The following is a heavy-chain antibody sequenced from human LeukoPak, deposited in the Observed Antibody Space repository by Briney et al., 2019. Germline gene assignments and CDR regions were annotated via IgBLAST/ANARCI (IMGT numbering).Heavy chain of an antibody. CDR2: ISAYNGNT. Sequence: ASVKVSCKASGYTFTSYGISWVRQAPGQGLEWMGWISAYNGNTNYAQKLQGRVTMTRNTSISTAYMELSSLRSEDTAVYYCARARSGYYYGMDVWGQGTTVTVSS. CDR3: ARARSGYYYGMDV. J-gene: IGHJ6*02. CDR1: GYTFTSYG. D-gene: IGHD7-27*01. V-gene: IGHV1-18*01.